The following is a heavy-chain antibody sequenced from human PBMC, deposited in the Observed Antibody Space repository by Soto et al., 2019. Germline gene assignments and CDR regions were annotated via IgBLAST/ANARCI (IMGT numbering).Heavy chain of an antibody. V-gene: IGHV4-34*01. CDR1: GGSFSGYY. CDR2: INRSGST. J-gene: IGHJ6*02. D-gene: IGHD4-4*01. Sequence: PSETLSLTCAVYGGSFSGYYWSWIRQPPGKGLEWSGEINRSGSTNYNPSLKSRVTISVDTSKNQFSLKLSSVTAADTAVYYCTVTPNGNYYYYYGMDVWGQGTTVTVSS. CDR3: TVTPNGNYYYYYGMDV.